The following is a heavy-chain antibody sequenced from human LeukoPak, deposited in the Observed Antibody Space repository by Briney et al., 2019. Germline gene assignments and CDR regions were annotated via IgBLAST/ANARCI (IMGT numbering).Heavy chain of an antibody. CDR2: INHSGST. CDR1: GGSFSGYY. J-gene: IGHJ4*02. CDR3: ARGVKVVRHAATPKHDY. D-gene: IGHD3-16*02. Sequence: SETLSLTCAVYGGSFSGYYWSWIRQPPGKGLEWIGEINHSGSTNYNPSLKSRVTISVDTSKNQFSLKLSSVTAADTAVYYCARGVKVVRHAATPKHDYWGQGTLVTVSS. V-gene: IGHV4-34*01.